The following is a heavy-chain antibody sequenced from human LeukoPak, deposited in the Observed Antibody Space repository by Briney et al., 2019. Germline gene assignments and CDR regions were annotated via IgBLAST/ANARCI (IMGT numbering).Heavy chain of an antibody. D-gene: IGHD3-16*01. V-gene: IGHV3-30*03. Sequence: GGSLRLSCAVSGFTLSAYSMHWVRQTPGKGLEWLAVISYDKDKEYYADSVRGRFTISRDNSRDTLYLQLSSLRPEDTAVYYCARDPFGGKSFDFWGQGTLVTVSS. CDR3: ARDPFGGKSFDF. J-gene: IGHJ4*02. CDR2: ISYDKDKE. CDR1: GFTLSAYS.